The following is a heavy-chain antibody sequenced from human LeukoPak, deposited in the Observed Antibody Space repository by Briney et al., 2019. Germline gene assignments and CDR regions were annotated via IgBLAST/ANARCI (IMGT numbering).Heavy chain of an antibody. J-gene: IGHJ5*02. CDR2: ISHSGTT. CDR1: GDSITSAFH. CDR3: ARDHLACSGDTCFSAHWFDP. D-gene: IGHD2-15*01. V-gene: IGHV4-38-2*02. Sequence: SETLSLTCAVSGDSITSAFHWGWVRQPPGKGLEWIGSISHSGTTYYAPSFKSRLTISLDPSKNQLSLKLSSVTAADTAAFFCARDHLACSGDTCFSAHWFDPWGHGTLVIVSS.